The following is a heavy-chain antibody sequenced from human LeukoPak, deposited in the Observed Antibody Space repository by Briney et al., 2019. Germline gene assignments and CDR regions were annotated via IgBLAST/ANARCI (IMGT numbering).Heavy chain of an antibody. D-gene: IGHD3-3*01. CDR1: GYTFTSYG. CDR2: ISVYNGNT. V-gene: IGHV1-18*01. J-gene: IGHJ4*02. CDR3: ARINDFWSGYPPYYFDY. Sequence: GASVKVSCKASGYTFTSYGISWVRQAPGQGLEWMGWISVYNGNTNYAQNLQGRVTMTTDTSTSTAYMELRSLRSDDTAVYYCARINDFWSGYPPYYFDYWGQGTLVTVSS.